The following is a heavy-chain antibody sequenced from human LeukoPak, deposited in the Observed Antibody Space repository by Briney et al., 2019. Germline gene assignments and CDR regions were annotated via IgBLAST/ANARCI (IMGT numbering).Heavy chain of an antibody. D-gene: IGHD6-19*01. V-gene: IGHV3-48*03. J-gene: IGHJ4*02. Sequence: GGSLRLSCAASGFTFSSYEMKWVRQAPGKGSEWVSYISSSGSTIYYAGSVKGRFTISRDNVKSSLYLQMNSLRAEDTAVYYCARVGSSGWTPLSDYWGQGTLVAVSS. CDR3: ARVGSSGWTPLSDY. CDR2: ISSSGSTI. CDR1: GFTFSSYE.